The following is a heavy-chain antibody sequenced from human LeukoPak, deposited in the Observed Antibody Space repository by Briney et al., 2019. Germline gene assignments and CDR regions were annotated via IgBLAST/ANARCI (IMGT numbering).Heavy chain of an antibody. CDR3: VRDQQWESPHYFDF. J-gene: IGHJ4*02. CDR1: GFSFDTYG. Sequence: GGSLRLSCVTSGFSFDTYGMSWVRRAPGKGLEWISYFSSRKNIVNYADSVKGRFTISRVKAKTSLYLQMNSLRAEDTAVYYCVRDQQWESPHYFDFWGQGTPVTVSS. CDR2: FSSRKNIV. D-gene: IGHD1-26*01. V-gene: IGHV3-48*01.